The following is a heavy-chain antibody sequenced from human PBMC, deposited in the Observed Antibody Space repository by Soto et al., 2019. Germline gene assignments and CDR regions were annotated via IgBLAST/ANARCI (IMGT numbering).Heavy chain of an antibody. J-gene: IGHJ4*02. D-gene: IGHD3-16*01. CDR3: AKDLGIMITFGGVGH. CDR2: ISWNSGSI. V-gene: IGHV3-9*01. CDR1: GFTFDDYA. Sequence: PGGSLRLSCAVSGFTFDDYAMHWVRQAPGKGLEWVSGISWNSGSIGYADSVKGRFTISRDNAKNSLYLQMNSLRAEDTALYYCAKDLGIMITFGGVGHWGQGTLVTVSS.